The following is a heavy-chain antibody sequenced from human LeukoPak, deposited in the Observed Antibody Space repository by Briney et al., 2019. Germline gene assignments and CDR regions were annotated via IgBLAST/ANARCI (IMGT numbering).Heavy chain of an antibody. CDR2: VYYGGST. Sequence: SETLSLTCTVSDFSVSSAGYYWSWIRQRPGKGLEWIGYVYYGGSTSYNPSLKGRFIVSLDTSKDQFSLSLSPVTGADTAVYYCARARDAVTTRYFDFWGQGTLVTVSS. D-gene: IGHD1-1*01. CDR3: ARARDAVTTRYFDF. CDR1: DFSVSSAGYY. J-gene: IGHJ4*02. V-gene: IGHV4-31*03.